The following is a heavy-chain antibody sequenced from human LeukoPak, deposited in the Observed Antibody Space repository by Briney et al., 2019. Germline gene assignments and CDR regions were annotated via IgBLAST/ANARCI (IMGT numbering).Heavy chain of an antibody. J-gene: IGHJ3*02. V-gene: IGHV3-48*03. CDR3: ARDRPSLRYFDWSPKHDAFDI. Sequence: GGSLRLSCAASGFTFSSYEMNWVRQAPGKGLEWVSYISSSGSTIYYADSVKGRFTISRDNAKNSLYLQMNSLRAEDTAVYYCARDRPSLRYFDWSPKHDAFDIWGQGTMVTVSS. CDR1: GFTFSSYE. CDR2: ISSSGSTI. D-gene: IGHD3-9*01.